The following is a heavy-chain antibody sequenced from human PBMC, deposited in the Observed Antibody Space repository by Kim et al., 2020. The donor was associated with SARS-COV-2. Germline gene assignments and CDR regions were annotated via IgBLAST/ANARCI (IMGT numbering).Heavy chain of an antibody. J-gene: IGHJ4*02. CDR3: AREVTYYDSSGYAPFDY. Sequence: FQGRVTITADKSTSTAYMELSSLRSEDTAVYYCAREVTYYDSSGYAPFDYWGQGTLVTVSS. V-gene: IGHV1-69*04. D-gene: IGHD3-22*01.